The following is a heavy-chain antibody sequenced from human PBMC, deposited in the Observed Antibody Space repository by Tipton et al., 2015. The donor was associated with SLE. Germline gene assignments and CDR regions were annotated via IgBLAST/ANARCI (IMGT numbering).Heavy chain of an antibody. V-gene: IGHV4-4*02. CDR3: ARDDFSVSTRSNDGFDI. Sequence: SLRLSCAVSGGSISSSNWWSWVRQPPGKGLEWIGEIYHSGSTNYNPPLKSRVTISVDKSKNQFSLKLSSVTAADTAIYYCARDDFSVSTRSNDGFDIWGQGTMVTVSS. CDR1: GGSISSSNW. J-gene: IGHJ3*02. D-gene: IGHD1-1*01. CDR2: IYHSGST.